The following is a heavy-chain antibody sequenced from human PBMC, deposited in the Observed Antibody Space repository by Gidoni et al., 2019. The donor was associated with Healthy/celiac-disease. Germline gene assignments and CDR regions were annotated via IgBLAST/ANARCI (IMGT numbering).Heavy chain of an antibody. Sequence: EVQLVASGGGLVKPGGSLRLSCAASGFTFSSYSMNWVRQAPGKGLEWVASISSSGSTIYYADSVKGRFTISRDNAKNSLYLQMNSLRAEDTAVYYCARDPSIAVAIWGDDYWGQGTLVTVSS. D-gene: IGHD6-19*01. V-gene: IGHV3-21*01. CDR1: GFTFSSYS. J-gene: IGHJ4*02. CDR2: ISSSGSTI. CDR3: ARDPSIAVAIWGDDY.